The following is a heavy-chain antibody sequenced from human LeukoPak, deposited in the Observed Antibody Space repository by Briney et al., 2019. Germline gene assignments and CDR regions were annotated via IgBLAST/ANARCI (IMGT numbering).Heavy chain of an antibody. J-gene: IGHJ4*02. V-gene: IGHV3-21*01. D-gene: IGHD5-18*01. CDR2: ISSSCNYI. Sequence: PGGSQRLFCAASGFTFSSYGMHWVRQAPGKGLEWVSSISSSCNYIDYADSVKGRFTISRDNAKNSLYLQMNSLRAEDTAVYYCASYSSYWGQGTLVTVSS. CDR1: GFTFSSYG. CDR3: ASYSSY.